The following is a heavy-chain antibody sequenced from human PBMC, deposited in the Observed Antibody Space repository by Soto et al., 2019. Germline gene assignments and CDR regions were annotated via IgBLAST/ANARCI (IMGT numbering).Heavy chain of an antibody. D-gene: IGHD3-10*01. CDR2: IYYSGST. CDR3: ARQPSHYYASGSFDY. V-gene: IGHV4-59*08. J-gene: IGHJ4*02. Sequence: QVQLQESGPGLVKSSETLSLTCTVSGGSLSSYYWSWIRQPPGKGLEWIGYIYYSGSTNYNPSLKSQVTMSVDTSKNQFSLKLTSVTAADTAIYYCARQPSHYYASGSFDYWGQGTLVTVSS. CDR1: GGSLSSYY.